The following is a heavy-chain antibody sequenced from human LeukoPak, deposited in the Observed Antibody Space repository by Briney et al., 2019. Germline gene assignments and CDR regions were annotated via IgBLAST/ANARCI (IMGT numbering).Heavy chain of an antibody. CDR2: INPNSGGT. Sequence: ASVKVSCKASGYTFTGYYMHWVRQAPGQGLEWMGWINPNSGGTNYAQKFQGRVTMTRDTSISTAYMELSRLRSDDTAVYYCARVFVRGYCSGGSCFCFDYWGQGTLVTVSS. CDR1: GYTFTGYY. D-gene: IGHD2-15*01. CDR3: ARVFVRGYCSGGSCFCFDY. J-gene: IGHJ4*02. V-gene: IGHV1-2*02.